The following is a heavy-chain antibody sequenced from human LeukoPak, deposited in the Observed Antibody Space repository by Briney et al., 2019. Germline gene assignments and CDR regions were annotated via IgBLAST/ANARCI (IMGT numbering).Heavy chain of an antibody. D-gene: IGHD1-26*01. Sequence: PGGSLRLSCAASGFTFSSYAMSWVRQAPGKGLEWVSAISGSGGSTYYADSVKGRFTISRDNSKNTLYLQMNSLRAEDTAVYYCARLIHRGDSGSYKALDYWGQGTLVTVSS. V-gene: IGHV3-23*01. CDR3: ARLIHRGDSGSYKALDY. CDR2: ISGSGGST. CDR1: GFTFSSYA. J-gene: IGHJ4*02.